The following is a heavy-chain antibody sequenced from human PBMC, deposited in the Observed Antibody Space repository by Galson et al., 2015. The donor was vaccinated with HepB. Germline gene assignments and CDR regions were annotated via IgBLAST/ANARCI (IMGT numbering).Heavy chain of an antibody. Sequence: VKVSCKVSGYNFADYYIHWVQQAPGKGLEWMGLVDPEIAETIYAENFQGRVTITADTSRDTAYMELSSLRSEDTAMYYCATAAFYYDSSGYYPLGYWGQGTLLTVSP. D-gene: IGHD3-22*01. CDR2: VDPEIAET. J-gene: IGHJ4*02. V-gene: IGHV1-69-2*01. CDR1: GYNFADYY. CDR3: ATAAFYYDSSGYYPLGY.